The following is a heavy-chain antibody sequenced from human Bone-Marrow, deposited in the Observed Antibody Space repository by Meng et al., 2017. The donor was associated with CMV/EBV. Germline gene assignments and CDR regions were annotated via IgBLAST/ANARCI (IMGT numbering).Heavy chain of an antibody. D-gene: IGHD2-2*01. CDR3: SRAPGGSCSSTSCYPND. V-gene: IGHV3-49*04. Sequence: GESLKISCTVSGLTFGDYANYVMSWARQAPGKGLEWVGFIRSKAYGGTTEYAASVSGRFTISRDDSRSIAYLQMNSLKTEDTAVYYCSRAPGGSCSSTSCYPNDWAQGPLVTVPS. CDR2: IRSKAYGGTT. CDR1: GLTFGDYA. J-gene: IGHJ4*02.